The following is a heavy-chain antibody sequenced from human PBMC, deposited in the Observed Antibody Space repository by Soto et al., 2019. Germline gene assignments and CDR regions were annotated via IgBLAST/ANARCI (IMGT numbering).Heavy chain of an antibody. V-gene: IGHV4-34*01. Sequence: QVQLQQWGAGLLKPSETLSLTCAVYGGSFSGYDWSWVRQPPGKGLEWIEEINDSGSTNYNPSLKSRVIISVDTSKNQFSLKLSSVTAADTAVYYCARGVPGYWGQGTLVTVSS. CDR3: ARGVPGY. CDR1: GGSFSGYD. CDR2: INDSGST. J-gene: IGHJ4*02. D-gene: IGHD3-10*01.